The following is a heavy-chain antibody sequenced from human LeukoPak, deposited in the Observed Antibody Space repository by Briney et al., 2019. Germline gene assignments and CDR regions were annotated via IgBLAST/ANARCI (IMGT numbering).Heavy chain of an antibody. Sequence: PGGSLRLSCAASGFTVSSNYMSWVRQAPGKGLEWVSVIYSGGSTYYAASVKGRFTISRDNSKNTLYLQMNSLRAEDTAVYYCARDKAYRGSYDYWGQGTLVTVSS. V-gene: IGHV3-66*01. J-gene: IGHJ4*02. CDR2: IYSGGST. CDR1: GFTVSSNY. CDR3: ARDKAYRGSYDY. D-gene: IGHD1-14*01.